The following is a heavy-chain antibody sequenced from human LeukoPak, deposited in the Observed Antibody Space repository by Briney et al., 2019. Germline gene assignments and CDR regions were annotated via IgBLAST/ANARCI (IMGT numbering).Heavy chain of an antibody. CDR1: GSTFSSYS. V-gene: IGHV3-21*01. D-gene: IGHD6-13*01. Sequence: GGSLRLSCAASGSTFSSYSMNWVRQAPGKGLEWVSSISSSSSYIYYADSVKGRFTISRDNAKNSLYLQMNSLRAEDTAVYYCARDSGDEQQLVLEYFQHWGQGTLVTVSS. J-gene: IGHJ1*01. CDR3: ARDSGDEQQLVLEYFQH. CDR2: ISSSSSYI.